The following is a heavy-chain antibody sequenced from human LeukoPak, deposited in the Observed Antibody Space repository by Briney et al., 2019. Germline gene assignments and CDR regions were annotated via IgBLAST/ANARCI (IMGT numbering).Heavy chain of an antibody. CDR2: MNEDGSEK. V-gene: IGHV3-7*01. CDR3: ASGVYHFDH. CDR1: GLTFSSYW. Sequence: GGSLRHSCAASGLTFSSYWMCWVRQAPGKGLEWVANMNEDGSEKYYLNSVKGRFTISRDNAKNSVYLQMNSLRAEDTAVYYCASGVYHFDHWGQGTLVTVSS. J-gene: IGHJ4*02. D-gene: IGHD6-6*01.